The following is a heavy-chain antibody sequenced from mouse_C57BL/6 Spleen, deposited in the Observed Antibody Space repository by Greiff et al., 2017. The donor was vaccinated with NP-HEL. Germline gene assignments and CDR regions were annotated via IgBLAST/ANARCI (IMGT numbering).Heavy chain of an antibody. CDR3: ARADYYGSSPYAMDY. Sequence: EVKLVESGPSLVRPSQTLSLTCTVTGFSINSDCYWIWIRQFPGNKLEYIGYTFYSGITYYNPSLESRTYITRDKSKNQFSLKLSSVTTEDTATYYCARADYYGSSPYAMDYWGQGTSVTVSS. D-gene: IGHD1-1*01. V-gene: IGHV3-3*01. CDR2: TFYSGIT. CDR1: GFSINSDCY. J-gene: IGHJ4*01.